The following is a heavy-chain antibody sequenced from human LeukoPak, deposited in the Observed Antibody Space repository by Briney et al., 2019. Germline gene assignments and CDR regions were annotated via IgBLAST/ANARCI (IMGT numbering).Heavy chain of an antibody. V-gene: IGHV3-7*03. D-gene: IGHD6-19*01. J-gene: IGHJ4*02. CDR2: IKQDGSEK. CDR1: GSTFSSYW. CDR3: AKDPRAMGYSSGWYPSYFDY. Sequence: GGSLRLSCAASGSTFSSYWMSWVRQAPGKGLEWVANIKQDGSEKYYVDSVKGRFTISRDNAKNSLYLQMNSLRAEDTAVYYCAKDPRAMGYSSGWYPSYFDYWGQGTLVTVSS.